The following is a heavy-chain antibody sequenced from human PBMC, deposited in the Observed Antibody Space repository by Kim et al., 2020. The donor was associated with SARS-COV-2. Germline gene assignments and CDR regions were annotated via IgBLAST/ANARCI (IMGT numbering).Heavy chain of an antibody. CDR3: ARTGGGGRAGYYDSSGYT. CDR1: GGTFSSYA. Sequence: SVKVSCKASGGTFSSYAISWVRQAPGQGLEWMGGIIPIFGTANYAQKFQGRVTITADESTSTAYMELSSLRSEDTAVYYCARTGGGGRAGYYDSSGYTWGQGTLVTVSS. J-gene: IGHJ4*02. V-gene: IGHV1-69*13. D-gene: IGHD3-22*01. CDR2: IIPIFGTA.